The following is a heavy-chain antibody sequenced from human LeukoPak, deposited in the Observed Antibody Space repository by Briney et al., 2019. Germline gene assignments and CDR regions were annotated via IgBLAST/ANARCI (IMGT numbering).Heavy chain of an antibody. CDR3: ARDGEDNDMLTGDKNYSYHGMDV. CDR2: IYYSGST. CDR1: GGSISSGGYS. J-gene: IGHJ6*02. V-gene: IGHV4-31*03. Sequence: SQTLSLTCTVSGGSISSGGYSWSWIRQHPGKGLEWIGYIYYSGSTYYNPSLKSRVTISVDTTKNQFSLKLRSVAAADTYVYICARDGEDNDMLTGDKNYSYHGMDVWGQGTTVTVSS. D-gene: IGHD3-9*01.